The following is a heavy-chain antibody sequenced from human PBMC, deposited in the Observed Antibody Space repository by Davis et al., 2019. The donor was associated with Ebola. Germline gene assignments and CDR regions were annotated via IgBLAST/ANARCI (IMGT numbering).Heavy chain of an antibody. Sequence: PGGSLRLSCAASGFTFSDYYMSWIRQAPGKGLEWVSYISSSGSTIYYADSVKGRFTISRDNAKNSLYLQMTSLRAEDTAVYYCARDHGSGSYLSDYWGQGTLVTVSS. CDR3: ARDHGSGSYLSDY. D-gene: IGHD3-10*01. V-gene: IGHV3-11*01. CDR1: GFTFSDYY. CDR2: ISSSGSTI. J-gene: IGHJ4*02.